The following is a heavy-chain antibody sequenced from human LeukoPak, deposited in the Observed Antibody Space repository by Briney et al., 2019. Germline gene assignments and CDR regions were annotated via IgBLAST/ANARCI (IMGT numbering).Heavy chain of an antibody. CDR3: AKAQHYDSSGYYGFYESRNWLDP. CDR1: GFTFSSYA. CDR2: ISGSGGST. V-gene: IGHV3-23*01. D-gene: IGHD3-22*01. J-gene: IGHJ5*02. Sequence: PGGSLRLSCAASGFTFSSYAMSWVRQAPGKGLEWVSAISGSGGSTYYADSVKGRFTISRDNSKNTLYLQMNSLRAEDTAVYYCAKAQHYDSSGYYGFYESRNWLDPWGQGTLVTVSS.